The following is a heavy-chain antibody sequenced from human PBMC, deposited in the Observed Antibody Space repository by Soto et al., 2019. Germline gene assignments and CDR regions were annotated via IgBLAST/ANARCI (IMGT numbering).Heavy chain of an antibody. CDR3: ARGLYYYDSSGYYYFDY. V-gene: IGHV4-59*01. J-gene: IGHJ4*02. CDR2: IYYSGST. CDR1: GGSISSYN. D-gene: IGHD3-22*01. Sequence: QVQLQKSGPGLVKPSETLSLTCTVSGGSISSYNWSWIRQPPGKGLEWIGYIYYSGSTNYNPSLKSRVTISVDTSKNQFSPKLSSVTAADTAVYYCARGLYYYDSSGYYYFDYWGQGTLVTVSS.